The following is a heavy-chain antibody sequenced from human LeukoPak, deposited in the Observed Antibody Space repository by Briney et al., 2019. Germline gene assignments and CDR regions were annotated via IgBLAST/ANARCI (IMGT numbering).Heavy chain of an antibody. Sequence: SETLSLTCTVSGGSISSSSYYWGWIRQPPGKGLEWIGSIYYSGSTYYNPSLKSRVAISVDTSKNQFSLKLSSVTAADTAVYYCARHVRGTTRNYYFDYWGQGTLVTVSS. V-gene: IGHV4-39*01. D-gene: IGHD1-1*01. CDR3: ARHVRGTTRNYYFDY. CDR1: GGSISSSSYY. J-gene: IGHJ4*02. CDR2: IYYSGST.